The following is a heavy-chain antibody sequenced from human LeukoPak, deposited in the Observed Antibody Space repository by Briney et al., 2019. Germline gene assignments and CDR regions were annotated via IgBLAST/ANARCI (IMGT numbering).Heavy chain of an antibody. CDR1: GFTFSSYW. CDR3: ARGGGLDV. CDR2: INHNGNVN. Sequence: PGGSLRLSWVASGFTFSSYWMNWARQAPGKGLEWVASINHNGNVNYYVDSVKGRFTISRDNAKSSLYLQMSNLRAEDTAVYFCARGGGLDVWGQGATVTVSS. V-gene: IGHV3-7*03. D-gene: IGHD3-16*01. J-gene: IGHJ6*02.